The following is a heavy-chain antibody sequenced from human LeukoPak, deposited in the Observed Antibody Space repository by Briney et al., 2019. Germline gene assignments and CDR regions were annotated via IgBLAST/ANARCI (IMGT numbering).Heavy chain of an antibody. Sequence: GGALRLSCAASGFTFSSHSMSWGREAPGEGRGKVSSISSISSYIYYADSVKGRFTLSRGNAKNSLYLQMNSQNAEDSAVSYCTRGAPGSSQPVDYWGQGTLVTVSS. CDR3: TRGAPGSSQPVDY. V-gene: IGHV3-21*04. CDR2: ISSISSYI. CDR1: GFTFSSHS. D-gene: IGHD6-13*01. J-gene: IGHJ4*02.